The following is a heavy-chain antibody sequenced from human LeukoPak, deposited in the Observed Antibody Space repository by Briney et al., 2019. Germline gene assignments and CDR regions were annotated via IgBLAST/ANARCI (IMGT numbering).Heavy chain of an antibody. Sequence: ASVKVSCKASGYTFTSYDINWVRQAPGQRLEWMGWMNPNSGNTGYAQKFQARVTMTRNTSISTAYMELSSLRSEDTAVYYCARGPSLDLLPPYYMDVWGKGTTVTVSS. CDR2: MNPNSGNT. CDR3: ARGPSLDLLPPYYMDV. V-gene: IGHV1-8*01. J-gene: IGHJ6*03. CDR1: GYTFTSYD. D-gene: IGHD3-10*01.